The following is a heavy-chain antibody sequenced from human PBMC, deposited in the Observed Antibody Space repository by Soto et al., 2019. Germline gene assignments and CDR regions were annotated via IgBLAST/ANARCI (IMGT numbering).Heavy chain of an antibody. V-gene: IGHV1-69*06. CDR1: GGTFGRYA. Sequence: QVQLEQSGAEVKKPGSSVKVSCKASGGTFGRYAISWVRRAPGQSLEWMGQINAGFGATDLAQMFQGRVTITADKSTTTVYMELSSLRSDDTAVSYCANDCSGGSCYGASGMDVWGQGTTVTVSS. J-gene: IGHJ6*02. D-gene: IGHD2-15*01. CDR3: ANDCSGGSCYGASGMDV. CDR2: INAGFGAT.